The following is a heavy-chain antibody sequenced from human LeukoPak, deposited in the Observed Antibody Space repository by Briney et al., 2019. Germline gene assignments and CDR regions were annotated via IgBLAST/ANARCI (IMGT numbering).Heavy chain of an antibody. CDR3: ARGRYSSGWYRRGWPVDY. Sequence: PSETLSLTCTVSGGSIRDYHWTWIRQPPGKGLEWIGYIYYSGSTNYNPSLKSRVTISVDTSKNQFSLKLSSVTAADTAVYYCARGRYSSGWYRRGWPVDYWGQGTLVTVSS. J-gene: IGHJ4*02. D-gene: IGHD6-19*01. V-gene: IGHV4-59*12. CDR1: GGSIRDYH. CDR2: IYYSGST.